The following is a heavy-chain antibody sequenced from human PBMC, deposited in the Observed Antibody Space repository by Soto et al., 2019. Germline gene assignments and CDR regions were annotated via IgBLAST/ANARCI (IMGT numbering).Heavy chain of an antibody. Sequence: SETLSLTCTVSGGSILNGGHYWTWIRQHPGKGLEWIGRIFFSGNTHYNPALKSRLTFSLDTAKNQFSLKLTSVTAAATAIYYCARRSNYVEGRRFDPWGQGTLVTVS. CDR3: ARRSNYVEGRRFDP. J-gene: IGHJ5*02. V-gene: IGHV4-31*03. CDR2: IFFSGNT. D-gene: IGHD4-4*01. CDR1: GGSILNGGHY.